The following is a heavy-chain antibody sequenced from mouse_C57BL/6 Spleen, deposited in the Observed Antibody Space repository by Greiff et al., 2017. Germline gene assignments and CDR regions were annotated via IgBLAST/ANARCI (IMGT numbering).Heavy chain of an antibody. D-gene: IGHD2-1*01. J-gene: IGHJ2*01. CDR3: ARHEADGNYFDY. V-gene: IGHV1-62-2*01. CDR1: GYTFTEYT. CDR2: FYPGSGSI. Sequence: VKLMESGAELVKPGASVKLSCKASGYTFTEYTIHWVKQRSGQGLEWIGWFYPGSGSIKYNEKFKDKATLTADKSSSTVYMERSRLTSEDSAVYFCARHEADGNYFDYWGQGTTLTVSS.